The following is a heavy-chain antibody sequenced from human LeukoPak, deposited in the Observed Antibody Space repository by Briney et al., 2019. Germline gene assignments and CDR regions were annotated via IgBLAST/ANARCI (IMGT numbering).Heavy chain of an antibody. V-gene: IGHV3-30*04. CDR1: GFNFNNYG. Sequence: GGSLRLSCVVSGFNFNNYGMNWVRQAPGKGLDWVASIAYDGSNENYAESVKGRFTISRDNSENTLYLQLSSLTAEDTAVYYCARPSGSVTIFGVVDYFDYWGQGSLVTVSS. CDR3: ARPSGSVTIFGVVDYFDY. CDR2: IAYDGSNE. J-gene: IGHJ4*02. D-gene: IGHD3-3*01.